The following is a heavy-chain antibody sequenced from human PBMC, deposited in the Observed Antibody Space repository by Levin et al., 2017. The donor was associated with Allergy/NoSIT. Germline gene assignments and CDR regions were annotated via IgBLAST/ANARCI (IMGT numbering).Heavy chain of an antibody. CDR2: ISSSGSYT. CDR1: GFIFSDYY. J-gene: IGHJ4*02. D-gene: IGHD4-17*01. Sequence: GESLKISCVASGFIFSDYYMSWIRQAPGKGLEWVSYISSSGSYTNYADSLKGRFTISRDNAKNSLYLQMNSLRAEDTAVYYCARAHQAYGDVPEYWGQGTLLTVSS. CDR3: ARAHQAYGDVPEY. V-gene: IGHV3-11*05.